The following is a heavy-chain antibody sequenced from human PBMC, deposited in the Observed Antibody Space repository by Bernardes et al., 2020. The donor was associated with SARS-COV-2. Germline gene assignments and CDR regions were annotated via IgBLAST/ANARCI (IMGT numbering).Heavy chain of an antibody. J-gene: IGHJ6*02. D-gene: IGHD4-17*01. V-gene: IGHV1-69*13. CDR3: ARILPYGSRNYYYYGLDV. Sequence: SMKVSCKASGGTFVTSAITWVRQAPGQGLEWVGGVIPVYGESSNAETFQGRVTFTADESTSTAYMELGSLTSDDTAVYYWARILPYGSRNYYYYGLDVWGQGTTVIVSS. CDR1: GGTFVTSA. CDR2: VIPVYGES.